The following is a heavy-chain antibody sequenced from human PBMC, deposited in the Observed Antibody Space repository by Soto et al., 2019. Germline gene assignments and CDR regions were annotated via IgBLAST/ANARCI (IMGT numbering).Heavy chain of an antibody. D-gene: IGHD6-6*01. CDR2: ISGSGGST. Sequence: PGGSLRLSCAASGFTFSSYAMSWVRQAPGKGLEWVSAISGSGGSTYYADSVKGRFTISRDNSKNTLYLQMNSLRAEDTAVYYCAKDQYSSSSLYYFDYWGQGTLVTVSS. J-gene: IGHJ4*02. CDR1: GFTFSSYA. V-gene: IGHV3-23*01. CDR3: AKDQYSSSSLYYFDY.